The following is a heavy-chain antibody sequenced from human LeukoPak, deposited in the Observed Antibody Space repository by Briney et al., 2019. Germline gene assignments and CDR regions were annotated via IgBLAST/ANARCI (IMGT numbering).Heavy chain of an antibody. CDR3: ARLRDGYNSWYFDL. Sequence: SETLSLTCTVSGGSISSYYWSWIRQPPGKGLEWIGYIYYSGSTNYNPSLKSRVTISVDTSKNQISLKLNSVTATDTAVYYCARLRDGYNSWYFDLWGRGTLVTVSS. J-gene: IGHJ2*01. CDR1: GGSISSYY. V-gene: IGHV4-59*08. D-gene: IGHD5-24*01. CDR2: IYYSGST.